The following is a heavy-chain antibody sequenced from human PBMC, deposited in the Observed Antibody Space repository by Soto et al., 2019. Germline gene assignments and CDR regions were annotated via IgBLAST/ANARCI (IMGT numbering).Heavy chain of an antibody. D-gene: IGHD3-3*01. CDR1: GGSFSGYY. CDR2: INHSGST. J-gene: IGHJ6*02. Sequence: SETLSLTXAVYGGSFSGYYWSWIRQPPGKGLEWIGEINHSGSTNYNPSLKSRVTISVDTSKNQFSLKLSSVTAADTAVYYCARGSLKLPSRSYDFWSGHLSNYYYGMDVWGQGTTVTVSS. V-gene: IGHV4-34*01. CDR3: ARGSLKLPSRSYDFWSGHLSNYYYGMDV.